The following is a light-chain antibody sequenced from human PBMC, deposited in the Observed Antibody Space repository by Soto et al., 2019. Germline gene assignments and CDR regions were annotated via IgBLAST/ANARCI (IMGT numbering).Light chain of an antibody. CDR2: ATS. Sequence: AIQMTQSPSSLSASVGDRATITCRASQSIRNAVGWYQQKPGKAPKLLIFATSNLQSGVPSRFIGSGSGTDFTLTISSLQAEDFATYYCLQDYTYPYTFGQGTKLEIK. CDR1: QSIRNA. CDR3: LQDYTYPYT. V-gene: IGKV1-6*01. J-gene: IGKJ2*01.